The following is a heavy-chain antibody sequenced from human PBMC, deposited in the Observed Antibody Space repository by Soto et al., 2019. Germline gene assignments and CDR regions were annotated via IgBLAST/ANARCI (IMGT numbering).Heavy chain of an antibody. J-gene: IGHJ5*02. CDR1: GFTFRSYS. Sequence: VGSLRPSCAAPGFTFRSYSRKWVRQAPGKGLEWVSSISSSSSYIYYADSVKGRFTISRDNAKNSLYLQMNSLRAEDTAVYYCARDPQYSPWGQGTLVTVSS. CDR3: ARDPQYSP. V-gene: IGHV3-21*01. D-gene: IGHD5-18*01. CDR2: ISSSSSYI.